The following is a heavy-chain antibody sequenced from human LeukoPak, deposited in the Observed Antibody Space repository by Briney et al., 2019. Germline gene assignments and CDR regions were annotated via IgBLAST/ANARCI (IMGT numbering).Heavy chain of an antibody. CDR3: ASASGAAPEDLHWFDP. CDR1: GGSISSGGYY. CDR2: IYYSGST. Sequence: PSQTLSLTCTVSGGSISSGGYYWSWIRQHPGKGLEWIGYIYYSGSTYYNPSLKSRVTISVDTSKNQFSLKLSSVTAADTAVYYCASASGAAPEDLHWFDPWGQGTLVTVSS. D-gene: IGHD6-6*01. V-gene: IGHV4-31*03. J-gene: IGHJ5*02.